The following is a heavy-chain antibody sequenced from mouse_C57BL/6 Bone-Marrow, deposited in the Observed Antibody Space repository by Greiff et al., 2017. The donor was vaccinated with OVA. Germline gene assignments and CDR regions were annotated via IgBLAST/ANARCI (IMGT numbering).Heavy chain of an antibody. CDR1: GYTFTSYW. Sequence: QVHVKQPGAELVKPGASVKMSCKASGYTFTSYWITWVKQRPGQGLEWIGDIYPGSGSTNYNEKFKSKATLTVDTSSSTAYMQLSSLTSEDSAVYYCAKAFITTVVAPYFDVWGTGTTVTVSS. V-gene: IGHV1-55*01. CDR2: IYPGSGST. J-gene: IGHJ1*03. D-gene: IGHD1-1*01. CDR3: AKAFITTVVAPYFDV.